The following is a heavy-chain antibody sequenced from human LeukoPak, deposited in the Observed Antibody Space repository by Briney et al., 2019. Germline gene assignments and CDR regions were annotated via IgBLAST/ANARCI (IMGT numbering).Heavy chain of an antibody. CDR2: INHSGST. Sequence: PSETLSLTCALNGGSFSGYYWIWIRKPPGKGLEWIGEINHSGSTNYSPSRKSRVTISVDTSKNRFSLNLTSVTAADTAVYYCAAVVITTNWGAFDIWGQGTMVTVSS. V-gene: IGHV4-34*01. D-gene: IGHD3-22*01. CDR3: AAVVITTNWGAFDI. J-gene: IGHJ3*02. CDR1: GGSFSGYY.